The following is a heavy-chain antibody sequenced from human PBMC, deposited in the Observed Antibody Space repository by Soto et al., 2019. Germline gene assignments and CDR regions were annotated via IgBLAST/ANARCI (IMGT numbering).Heavy chain of an antibody. J-gene: IGHJ6*02. CDR3: AREEWLLSYYYYGMDV. CDR2: IYYSGST. D-gene: IGHD3-3*01. Sequence: SETLSLTCTVSGGSISSSNYYWGWIRQPPGKGLEWIGTIYYSGSTYYNPSLKSRVTISVDTSKSQFSLKLSSVTAADTAVYYCAREEWLLSYYYYGMDVWGQGTTVTVSS. CDR1: GGSISSSNYY. V-gene: IGHV4-39*02.